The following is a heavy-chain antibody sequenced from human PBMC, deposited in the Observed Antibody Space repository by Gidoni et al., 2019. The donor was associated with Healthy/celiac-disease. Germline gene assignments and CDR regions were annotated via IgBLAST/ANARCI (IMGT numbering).Heavy chain of an antibody. CDR2: INPNSGGT. CDR3: ARDSIAAAGTNGFDI. Sequence: QVQLVQSGAEVKKPGASVKVSCKASGYTFTCYYMHWVRQAPGKGLEWMGWINPNSGGTNYAQKFQGWVTMTRDTSISTAYMELSRLRSDDTAVYYCARDSIAAAGTNGFDIWGQGTMVTVSS. V-gene: IGHV1-2*04. J-gene: IGHJ3*02. CDR1: GYTFTCYY. D-gene: IGHD6-13*01.